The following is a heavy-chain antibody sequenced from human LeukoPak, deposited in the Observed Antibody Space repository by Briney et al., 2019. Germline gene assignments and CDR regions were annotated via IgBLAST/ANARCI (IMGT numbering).Heavy chain of an antibody. CDR2: ISGSGGST. CDR3: AKPRGGDILTSYYNAGIDY. CDR1: GFTFSSYG. J-gene: IGHJ4*02. Sequence: QPGGSLRLSCAASGFTFSSYGMSWVRQAPGKGLEWVSAISGSGGSTYYADSVKGRFTISRDNSKNTLYLQMNSLRAEDTAVYYCAKPRGGDILTSYYNAGIDYWGQGTLVTVSS. D-gene: IGHD3-9*01. V-gene: IGHV3-23*01.